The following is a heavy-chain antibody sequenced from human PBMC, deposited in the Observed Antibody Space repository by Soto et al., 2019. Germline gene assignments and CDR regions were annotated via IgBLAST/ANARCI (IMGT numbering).Heavy chain of an antibody. CDR1: GGTFSSYT. D-gene: IGHD3-9*01. Sequence: QVQLVQSGAEVKKPGSSVKVSCKAAGGTFSSYTISWVRQSPGQGLEWMGRIIPILGIANYAQKFQGRVTITADKSTRTAYMELSSLSSEDTAVYYCASGLTLVGAFDIWGQGTMVTVSS. CDR3: ASGLTLVGAFDI. CDR2: IIPILGIA. J-gene: IGHJ3*02. V-gene: IGHV1-69*02.